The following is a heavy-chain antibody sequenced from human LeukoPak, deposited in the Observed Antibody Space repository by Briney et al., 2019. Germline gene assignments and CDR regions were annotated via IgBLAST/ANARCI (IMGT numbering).Heavy chain of an antibody. Sequence: GASVKVSCKASGYTFTSYGISWVRQAPGQWLEWMGWISAYNGNTNYAQKFQGRVTMTEDTSTDTAYMELSSLRSEDTAVYYCATLVYSGSYGRWFDPWGQGTLVTVSS. J-gene: IGHJ5*02. V-gene: IGHV1-18*01. CDR2: ISAYNGNT. CDR1: GYTFTSYG. CDR3: ATLVYSGSYGRWFDP. D-gene: IGHD1-26*01.